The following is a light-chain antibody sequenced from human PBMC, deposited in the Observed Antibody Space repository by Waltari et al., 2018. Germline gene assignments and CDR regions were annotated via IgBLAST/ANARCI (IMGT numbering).Light chain of an antibody. CDR1: SGPVLPGDY. CDR3: VLYLNGGIWV. Sequence: VVTQEPSLSVSPGGTVTLTCGLTSGPVLPGDYHSWYQQTPGQAPRTLSYNTCTRSSGVPDRFSGSILGSKAALTVAGAQADDESDYYCVLYLNGGIWVFGGGTRLTVL. V-gene: IGLV8-61*01. CDR2: NTC. J-gene: IGLJ3*02.